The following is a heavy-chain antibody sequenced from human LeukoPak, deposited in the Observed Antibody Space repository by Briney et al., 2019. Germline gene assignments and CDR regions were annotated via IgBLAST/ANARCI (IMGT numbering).Heavy chain of an antibody. CDR2: ISANNGNT. CDR1: GYTFTSYG. D-gene: IGHD3-22*01. V-gene: IGHV1-18*01. CDR3: ARVLGSRYYYDSSGYLDY. Sequence: GASVKVSFKASGYTFTSYGISWVRQAPGQGLEWMGWISANNGNTNYAQRLQGRVNITTDTSTSTAYMELRSLRSDDTAVYYCARVLGSRYYYDSSGYLDYWGQGTLVTVSS. J-gene: IGHJ4*02.